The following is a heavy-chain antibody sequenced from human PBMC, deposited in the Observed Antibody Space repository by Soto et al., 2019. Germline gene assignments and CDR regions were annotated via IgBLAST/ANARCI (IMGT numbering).Heavy chain of an antibody. V-gene: IGHV1-2*02. J-gene: IGHJ4*02. CDR1: GYTFTGYY. CDR3: ARVNKADYDSSGYSDY. D-gene: IGHD3-22*01. Sequence: ASVKVSCKASGYTFTGYYMHWVRQAPGQGLEWMGWINPNSGGTNYAQKFQGRVTMTRDTSISTAYMELSRLRSDDTAVYYCARVNKADYDSSGYSDYWGKGTLVTVSS. CDR2: INPNSGGT.